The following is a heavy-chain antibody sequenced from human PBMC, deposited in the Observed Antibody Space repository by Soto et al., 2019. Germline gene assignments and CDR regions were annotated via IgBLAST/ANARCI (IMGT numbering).Heavy chain of an antibody. J-gene: IGHJ3*02. CDR2: IYSGGNT. CDR1: GFTVSSNY. Sequence: GGSLRLSCAASGFTVSSNYMSWVRQAPGKGLEWVSVIYSGGNTYYADSVKGRFTISRDNSKNTLYLQMNSLRAEDTAVYYCARAPPYCSSASCPGAFDIWGQGTMVTVS. V-gene: IGHV3-53*01. CDR3: ARAPPYCSSASCPGAFDI. D-gene: IGHD2-2*01.